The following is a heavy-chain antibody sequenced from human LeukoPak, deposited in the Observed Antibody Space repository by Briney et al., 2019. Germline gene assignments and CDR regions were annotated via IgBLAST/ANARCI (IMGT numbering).Heavy chain of an antibody. CDR3: ARDTVNGPYVISLDY. CDR1: GFSFSSYE. J-gene: IGHJ4*02. CDR2: ISSGGNTE. Sequence: PGGSLRLSCAASGFSFSSYEMNWVRQAPGKGLEWVSHISSGGNTEYYVDSVRGRFTMSRDNAKSLLFLQMNSLRPEDTAVYYCARDTVNGPYVISLDYWGQGALVSASS. D-gene: IGHD2-8*01. V-gene: IGHV3-48*03.